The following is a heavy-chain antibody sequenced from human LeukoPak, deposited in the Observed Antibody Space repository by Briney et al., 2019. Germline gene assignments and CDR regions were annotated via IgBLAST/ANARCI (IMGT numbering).Heavy chain of an antibody. CDR2: ISWNSGSI. V-gene: IGHV3-9*01. CDR1: GFTLDDYA. D-gene: IGHD6-19*01. Sequence: GRSLRLSCAASGFTLDDYAMHWVRQAPGKGLEWVSGISWNSGSIGYADSVKGRFTISRDNAKNSLYLQMNSLRAEDTALYYCAKDEELGGEWLALDYWGQGTLVTVSS. J-gene: IGHJ4*02. CDR3: AKDEELGGEWLALDY.